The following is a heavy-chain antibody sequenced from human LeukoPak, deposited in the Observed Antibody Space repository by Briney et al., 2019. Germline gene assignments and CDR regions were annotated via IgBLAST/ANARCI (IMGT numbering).Heavy chain of an antibody. CDR3: ARGSRPTLNWFDP. Sequence: SETLSLTCAVYGGSFSGYYWSWIRQPPGKGLEWIGEINHSGSTNYNPSLKSRVTISVDTSKNQFSLKLSSVTAADTAVYYCARGSRPTLNWFDPWGQGTLVTVSS. V-gene: IGHV4-34*01. CDR2: INHSGST. CDR1: GGSFSGYY. D-gene: IGHD6-13*01. J-gene: IGHJ5*02.